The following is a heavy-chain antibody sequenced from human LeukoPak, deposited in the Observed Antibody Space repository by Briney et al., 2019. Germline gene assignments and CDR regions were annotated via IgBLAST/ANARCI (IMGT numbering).Heavy chain of an antibody. Sequence: GGSLRLSCAASGFTFSSYAISWVSQAPGKGLEWVSAISGSGGSTYYADSVKGRFTISRDNSKNTLYLQMNSLRAEDTAVYYCAKEGRYFDWLLLRVGGTDYWGQGTLVTVSS. CDR2: ISGSGGST. D-gene: IGHD3-9*01. CDR1: GFTFSSYA. J-gene: IGHJ4*02. V-gene: IGHV3-23*01. CDR3: AKEGRYFDWLLLRVGGTDY.